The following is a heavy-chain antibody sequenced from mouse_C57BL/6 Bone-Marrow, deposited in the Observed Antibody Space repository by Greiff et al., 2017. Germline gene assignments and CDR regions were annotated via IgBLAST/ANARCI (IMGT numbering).Heavy chain of an antibody. Sequence: EVKLVESGGGLVQPGGSLKLSCAASGFTFSDYYMYWVRQTPEKRLEWVAYISNGGGSTYYPDTVKGRFTISRDNAKNTLYLQMSRLKSEDTAMXYCAGRLPWYFDVWGTGTTVTVSS. CDR1: GFTFSDYY. D-gene: IGHD2-4*01. CDR3: AGRLPWYFDV. V-gene: IGHV5-12*01. CDR2: ISNGGGST. J-gene: IGHJ1*03.